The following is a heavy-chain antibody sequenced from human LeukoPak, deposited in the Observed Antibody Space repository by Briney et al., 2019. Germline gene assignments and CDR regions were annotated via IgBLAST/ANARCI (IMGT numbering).Heavy chain of an antibody. CDR1: GFTFSSCA. V-gene: IGHV3-23*01. CDR3: AKDNVLDTARF. D-gene: IGHD5-18*01. J-gene: IGHJ4*02. Sequence: GGSLRLSCAASGFTFSSCAMSWVRQAPGKGLEWVSAISGSGGSTYYADSVKGRFTISRDNSKNTLYLKMNSLRAEDTAVYYCAKDNVLDTARFWGQGTLVTASS. CDR2: ISGSGGST.